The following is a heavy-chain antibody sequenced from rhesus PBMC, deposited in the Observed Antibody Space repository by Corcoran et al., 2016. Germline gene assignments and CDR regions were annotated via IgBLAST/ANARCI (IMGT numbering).Heavy chain of an antibody. V-gene: IGHV4S10*01. CDR2: IYGSSTST. CDR1: GGSISVSYR. J-gene: IGHJ4*01. CDR3: ARDRFYGSSYVAYFDY. Sequence: QVQLQESGPGVVKPSETLSLTCAVSGGSISVSYRWSWIRQPPGKGLELIGYIYGSSTSTNYNPSLKSRVTLSGDTSKNQRSLKLSSVTTADTAVYYCARDRFYGSSYVAYFDYWGQGVLVTVSS. D-gene: IGHD4-29*01.